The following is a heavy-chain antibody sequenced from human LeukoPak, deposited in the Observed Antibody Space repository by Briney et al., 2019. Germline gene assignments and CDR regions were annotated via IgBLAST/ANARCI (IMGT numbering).Heavy chain of an antibody. J-gene: IGHJ4*02. CDR2: IYPADSDT. CDR3: ARPPQGSSGSLGFDY. Sequence: GESLQISCKGSGYTFTNYWIGWVRQLPGKGLEWMGIIYPADSDTRYSPSFQGQVTISADKSISTAYLQWSSLKASDTAMYYCARPPQGSSGSLGFDYWGQGTLVTVSS. V-gene: IGHV5-51*01. CDR1: GYTFTNYW. D-gene: IGHD6-19*01.